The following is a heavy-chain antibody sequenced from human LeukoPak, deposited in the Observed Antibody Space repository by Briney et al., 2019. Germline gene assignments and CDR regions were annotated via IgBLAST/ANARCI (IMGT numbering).Heavy chain of an antibody. CDR3: AKSIAASKPDY. J-gene: IGHJ4*02. CDR2: ISGSGANT. D-gene: IGHD6-13*01. V-gene: IGHV3-23*01. Sequence: GGSLRLSCAASGFTFRNYAMSWVRQAPGKGLEWVSAISGSGANTYYADSVKGRFTISRDNSKNTVHLQMNSLRAEDTAVYYCAKSIAASKPDYWGQGTLVTVSS. CDR1: GFTFRNYA.